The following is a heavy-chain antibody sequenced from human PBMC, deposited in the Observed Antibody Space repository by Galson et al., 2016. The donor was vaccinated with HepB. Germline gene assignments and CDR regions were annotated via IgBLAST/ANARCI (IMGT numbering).Heavy chain of an antibody. CDR1: GFTVSNNY. D-gene: IGHD4-17*01. J-gene: IGHJ4*02. Sequence: SLRLSCAASGFTVSNNYMTWVRQSPGKGLEWLSVIYIGGDTYYAASVKGRFTSSRDNSKNTLYIQMNSLRAEDTAVYYCATELRSWQKGGLDSWGQGTLVTVSS. V-gene: IGHV3-53*01. CDR2: IYIGGDT. CDR3: ATELRSWQKGGLDS.